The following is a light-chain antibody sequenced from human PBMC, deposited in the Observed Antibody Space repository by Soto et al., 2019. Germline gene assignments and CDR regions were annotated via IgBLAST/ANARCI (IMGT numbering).Light chain of an antibody. J-gene: IGLJ3*02. V-gene: IGLV1-44*01. CDR3: AAWDDSLNARGV. Sequence: QSVVTQPHSASGTPGQRVTISCSGSRSNIGNNAVSWYQQFPGTAPKLLIYNNNQRPSGVPDRFSGSKSGTSASLAISGLQSEDEADYYCAAWDDSLNARGVFGGGTKLTVL. CDR1: RSNIGNNA. CDR2: NNN.